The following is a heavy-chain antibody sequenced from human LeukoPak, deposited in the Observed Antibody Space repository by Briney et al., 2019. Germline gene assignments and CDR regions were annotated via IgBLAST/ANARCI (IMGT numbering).Heavy chain of an antibody. CDR3: ARFPASSGTYGEDDY. V-gene: IGHV3-7*01. D-gene: IGHD1-26*01. J-gene: IGHJ4*02. CDR2: IKQDGSEK. Sequence: GGSLRLSCAASGFAFSTYWMSWVRQAPGKGLEWVANIKQDGSEKYYVDSVKGRFTISRDNAKNSLYLQMNSLRAEDTAVYYCARFPASSGTYGEDDYWGQGTLVTVSS. CDR1: GFAFSTYW.